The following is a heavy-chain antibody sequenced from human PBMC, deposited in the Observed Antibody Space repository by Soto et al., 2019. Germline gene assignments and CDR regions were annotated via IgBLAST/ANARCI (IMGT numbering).Heavy chain of an antibody. Sequence: EVQLVESGGGLVQPGGSLRLSCAASGLTFSNFRMHWVRQAPGKGLVWVALISNDGRSTNHADSVKGRFTISRDNAKSTLYLQLNSQRAEDTAVYYCARDTAGLSYWGQGTLVTVSS. CDR3: ARDTAGLSY. J-gene: IGHJ4*02. CDR1: GLTFSNFR. D-gene: IGHD2-21*02. CDR2: ISNDGRST. V-gene: IGHV3-74*01.